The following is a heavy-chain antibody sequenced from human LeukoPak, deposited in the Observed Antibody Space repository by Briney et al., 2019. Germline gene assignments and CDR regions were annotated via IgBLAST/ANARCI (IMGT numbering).Heavy chain of an antibody. CDR3: ARDRGYYVFDY. Sequence: GGSLRLSCAASGFTFSNYWMTWVRQAPGKGLEWVAHVKPDGSEKSYVDSVKGRFTISRDNAQNSLYLQMNSLRAEDTAVCYCARDRGYYVFDYWGQGTLVTVSS. V-gene: IGHV3-7*01. CDR1: GFTFSNYW. CDR2: VKPDGSEK. D-gene: IGHD3-22*01. J-gene: IGHJ4*02.